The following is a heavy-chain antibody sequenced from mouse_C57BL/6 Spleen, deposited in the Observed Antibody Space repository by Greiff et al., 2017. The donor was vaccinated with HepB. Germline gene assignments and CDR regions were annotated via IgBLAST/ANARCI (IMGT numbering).Heavy chain of an antibody. Sequence: QVQLKESGPGLVAPSQRLSITCTVSGFSLTSYAISWVRQPPGKGLEWLGVIWTGGGTNYNSALKSSLSISKDNSKSQVFLKMNSLQTDDTARYDSARKPPLYQEYDERGMDYWGQGTSVTVAS. V-gene: IGHV2-9-1*01. CDR2: IWTGGGT. CDR1: GFSLTSYA. J-gene: IGHJ4*01. CDR3: ARKPPLYQEYDERGMDY. D-gene: IGHD2-4*01.